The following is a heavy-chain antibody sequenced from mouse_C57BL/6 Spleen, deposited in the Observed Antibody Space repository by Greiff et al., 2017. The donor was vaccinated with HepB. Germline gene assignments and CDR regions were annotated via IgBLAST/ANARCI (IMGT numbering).Heavy chain of an antibody. D-gene: IGHD2-4*01. Sequence: VQLKQSGPELVKPGASVKISCKASGYTFTDYYMNWVKQSHGKSLEWIGDINPNNGGTSYNQKFKGKATLTVDKSSSTAYMELRSLTSEDSAVYYCARGDYPPFDYWGQGTTLTVSS. J-gene: IGHJ2*01. V-gene: IGHV1-26*01. CDR3: ARGDYPPFDY. CDR2: INPNNGGT. CDR1: GYTFTDYY.